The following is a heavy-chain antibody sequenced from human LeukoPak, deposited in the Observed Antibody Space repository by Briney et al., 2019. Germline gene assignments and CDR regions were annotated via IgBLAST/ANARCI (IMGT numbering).Heavy chain of an antibody. CDR1: GYTFTSYY. D-gene: IGHD2-21*02. CDR3: ARDIVVVTASPRPLNYYYYGMDV. V-gene: IGHV1-46*01. Sequence: ASVKVSCKASGYTFTSYYMHWVRQAPGQGLEWMGIINPSGGSTSYAQKFQGRVTMTRDTSTSTDYMELSSLRSEDTAVYYCARDIVVVTASPRPLNYYYYGMDVWGQGTTVTVSS. CDR2: INPSGGST. J-gene: IGHJ6*02.